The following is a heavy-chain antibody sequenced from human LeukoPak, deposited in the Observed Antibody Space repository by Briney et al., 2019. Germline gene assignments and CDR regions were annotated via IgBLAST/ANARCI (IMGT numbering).Heavy chain of an antibody. CDR2: IYYGGST. V-gene: IGHV4-39*01. Sequence: SETLSLTCTVSGGSISSSSYYWGWIRQPPGKGLEWIGSIYYGGSTYYNPSLKSRVTISVDTSKNQFFLKLSSVTAADTAVYYCARLSSIAARNFDYWGQGTLVTVSS. J-gene: IGHJ4*02. D-gene: IGHD6-6*01. CDR1: GGSISSSSYY. CDR3: ARLSSIAARNFDY.